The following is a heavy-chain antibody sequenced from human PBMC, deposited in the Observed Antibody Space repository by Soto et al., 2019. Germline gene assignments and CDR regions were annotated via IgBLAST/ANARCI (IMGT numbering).Heavy chain of an antibody. D-gene: IGHD3-10*01. CDR2: ISYDGSNK. CDR1: RFSFHSYG. J-gene: IGHJ4*02. Sequence: VQQVESGGGVVQPGRSLRLSCTVSRFSFHSYGMHWVRQAPGKGLEWVAVISYDGSNKYYADSVKGRFTISRDNSKNTLYLQLASLTPEDTAVYYCTTVTAVASRWFGLHPLGPFDYWGQGTLVTVSS. V-gene: IGHV3-30*03. CDR3: TTVTAVASRWFGLHPLGPFDY.